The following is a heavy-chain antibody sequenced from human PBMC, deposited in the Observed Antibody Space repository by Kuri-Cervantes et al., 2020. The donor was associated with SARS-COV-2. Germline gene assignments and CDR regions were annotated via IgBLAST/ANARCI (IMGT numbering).Heavy chain of an antibody. Sequence: GSLRLSCAASGFTFSDYYMTWIRQPAGKGLEWIGRMYSSGTTKYNPSLKSRVTISADTSKTQFSLNLSSVTAADTAVYYCARSQHPTSRFYYYSVDLWGQGTTVTVSS. CDR2: MYSSGTT. CDR3: ARSQHPTSRFYYYSVDL. CDR1: GFTFSDYY. J-gene: IGHJ6*02. V-gene: IGHV4-59*10.